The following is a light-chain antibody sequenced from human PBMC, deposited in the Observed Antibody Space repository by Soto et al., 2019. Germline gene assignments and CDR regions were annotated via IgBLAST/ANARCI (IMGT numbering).Light chain of an antibody. CDR2: EVS. V-gene: IGLV2-8*01. J-gene: IGLJ3*02. CDR1: SSDVGGYNL. CDR3: SSHGGGNNWGV. Sequence: QSALTQPPSASGSPGQSVTISCTGTSSDVGGYNLVSWYQQHPGKAPKLMIYEVSKRPSGVPDRFSGSKSGNTASLTVSGLQAEDGADYFCSSHGGGNNWGVFGGGTKLTVL.